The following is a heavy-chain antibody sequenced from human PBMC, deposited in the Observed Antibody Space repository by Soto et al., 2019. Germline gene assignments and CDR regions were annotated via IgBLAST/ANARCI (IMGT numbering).Heavy chain of an antibody. D-gene: IGHD2-2*01. Sequence: QVQLQESGSGLVKPSQTLSLTCTVSGGSINSGGYSWIWIRQPPGKGLEWIGYIYHTGNTFYNPSLQSRGSISVDESTSRFSLSLGSVTAADTDMYYCARVERTLSTPFAYGMDVWGQGTRVTVSS. J-gene: IGHJ6*02. V-gene: IGHV4-30-2*01. CDR3: ARVERTLSTPFAYGMDV. CDR2: IYHTGNT. CDR1: GGSINSGGYS.